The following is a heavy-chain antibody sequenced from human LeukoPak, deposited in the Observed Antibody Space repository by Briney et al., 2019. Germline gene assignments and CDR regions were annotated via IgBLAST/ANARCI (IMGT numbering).Heavy chain of an antibody. J-gene: IGHJ4*02. CDR2: IKQDGSEN. Sequence: PGRSLRLSCAASGFTFSSYGMHWVRQAPGKGLEWVASIKQDGSENYYVDSVKGRFTISRDNAKNSLYLQMNSLRADDTAVYCCARTRSGENYWGQGTLVTVSS. CDR1: GFTFSSYG. D-gene: IGHD2-15*01. V-gene: IGHV3-7*04. CDR3: ARTRSGENY.